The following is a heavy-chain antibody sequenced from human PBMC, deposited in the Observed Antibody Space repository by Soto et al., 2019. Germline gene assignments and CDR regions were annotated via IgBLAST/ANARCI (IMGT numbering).Heavy chain of an antibody. J-gene: IGHJ6*03. V-gene: IGHV3-9*01. CDR1: GFTFDDYA. CDR3: AKDKYSSSALDYMDV. D-gene: IGHD6-6*01. Sequence: GGSLRLSCAASGFTFDDYAMHWVRQAPGKGLEWVSGISWNSGSIGYADSVKGRFTISRDNAKNSLYLQMNSLRAEDTALYYCAKDKYSSSALDYMDVWGKGTTVTVSS. CDR2: ISWNSGSI.